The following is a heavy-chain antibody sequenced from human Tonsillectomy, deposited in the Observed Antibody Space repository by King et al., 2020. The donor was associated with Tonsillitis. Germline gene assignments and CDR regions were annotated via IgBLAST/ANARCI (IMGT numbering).Heavy chain of an antibody. Sequence: VQLQESGPGLVKPSETLSLTCTVSGGSISSYYWSWIRQPAGKGLEWIGRIYTSGSTNYNPSLKSRVTMSVDTSKNQFSLKLSSVTAADTAVYYCARGRPGMTTVTTSRWYFDLWGRGTLVTVSS. CDR1: GGSISSYY. V-gene: IGHV4-4*07. CDR2: IYTSGST. D-gene: IGHD4-17*01. J-gene: IGHJ2*01. CDR3: ARGRPGMTTVTTSRWYFDL.